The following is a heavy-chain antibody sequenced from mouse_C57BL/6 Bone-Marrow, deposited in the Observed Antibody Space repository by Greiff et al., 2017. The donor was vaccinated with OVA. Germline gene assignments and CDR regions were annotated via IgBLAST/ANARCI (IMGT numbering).Heavy chain of an antibody. CDR2: ICSGGGT. CDR3: AREGGNAYFDY. D-gene: IGHD1-1*02. CDR1: GFSLTSYG. V-gene: IGHV2-2*01. Sequence: QVQLQQSGPGLVQPSQCLSITCTVSGFSLTSYGVHWVRQSPGKGLEWLGVICSGGGTDYNAAFISRLSISKGNTKRQVFFKMTGLQADDTGINYCAREGGNAYFDYWGQGTTLTVSS. J-gene: IGHJ2*01.